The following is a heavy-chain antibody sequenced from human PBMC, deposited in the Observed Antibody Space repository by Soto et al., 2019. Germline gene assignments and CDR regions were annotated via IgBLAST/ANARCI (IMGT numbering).Heavy chain of an antibody. Sequence: EVQLLESGGGLVQPGGSLRLSCAASGFTFSSYAMSWVRQAPGKGLEWVSAISGSGGITYYADSVKGRFTISRDNSKNTLYLQMNSLRAEDTAVYYCAKDRRGSSWYNPTLFDYWGQGTLVTVSS. D-gene: IGHD6-13*01. V-gene: IGHV3-23*01. CDR1: GFTFSSYA. CDR3: AKDRRGSSWYNPTLFDY. CDR2: ISGSGGIT. J-gene: IGHJ4*02.